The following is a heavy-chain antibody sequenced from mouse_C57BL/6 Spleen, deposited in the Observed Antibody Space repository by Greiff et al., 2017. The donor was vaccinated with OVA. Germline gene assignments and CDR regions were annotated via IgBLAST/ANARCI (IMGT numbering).Heavy chain of an antibody. J-gene: IGHJ4*01. D-gene: IGHD2-1*01. Sequence: QVHVKQSGAELVKPGASVKLSCKASGYTFTEYTIHWVKQRSGQGLEWIGWFYPGSGSIKYNEKFKDKATLTADKSSSTVYMELIRLTSEDSAVYFCARPLYYPYAMDDWGQGTSVTVSS. V-gene: IGHV1-62-2*01. CDR1: GYTFTEYT. CDR2: FYPGSGSI. CDR3: ARPLYYPYAMDD.